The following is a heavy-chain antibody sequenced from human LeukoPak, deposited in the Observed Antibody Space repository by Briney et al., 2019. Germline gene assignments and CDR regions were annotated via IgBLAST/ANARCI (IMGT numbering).Heavy chain of an antibody. CDR2: INPSGGST. CDR1: GYTFTSYY. V-gene: IGHV1-46*01. Sequence: ASVKVSCKASGYTFTSYYMHWVRQAPGQGLEWMGIINPSGGSTSYAQKFRGRVTMTRDTSTSTVYMELSSLRSEDTAVYYCARIVAAAAVDYWGQGTLVTVSS. D-gene: IGHD6-13*01. J-gene: IGHJ4*02. CDR3: ARIVAAAAVDY.